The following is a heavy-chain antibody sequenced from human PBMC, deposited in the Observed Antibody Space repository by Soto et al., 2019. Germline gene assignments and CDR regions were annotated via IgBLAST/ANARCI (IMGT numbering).Heavy chain of an antibody. Sequence: QEQLRESGPGLVKPSETLSLTCSISDDSIGPYYWTWIRQTPRKELQWIGYVYTSGSTKYNSSLKSRVTISLDASNSQSSLTLSSVTAADTGVYYCAREVVGNTWPGIFDSWGRGTLVVVYS. CDR2: VYTSGST. CDR1: DDSIGPYY. J-gene: IGHJ4*02. V-gene: IGHV4-4*08. CDR3: AREVVGNTWPGIFDS.